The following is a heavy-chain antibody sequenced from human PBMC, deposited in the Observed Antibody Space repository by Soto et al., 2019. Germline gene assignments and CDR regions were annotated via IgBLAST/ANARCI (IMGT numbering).Heavy chain of an antibody. D-gene: IGHD1-1*01. CDR3: ARGRYGDS. CDR2: ISAHNGNT. CDR1: GYTFTSYG. Sequence: QVHLVQSGAEVKKPGASVKVSCKASGYTFTSYGITWVRQAPGQGLEWMGWISAHNGNTDYAQKLQGRVIVTRDTSTSTACMELRSLRSDDTAVYYCARGRYGDSWGQGALVTVSS. V-gene: IGHV1-18*01. J-gene: IGHJ4*02.